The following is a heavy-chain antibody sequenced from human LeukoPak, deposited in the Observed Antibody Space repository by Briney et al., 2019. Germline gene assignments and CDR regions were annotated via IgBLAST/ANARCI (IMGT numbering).Heavy chain of an antibody. J-gene: IGHJ4*02. CDR3: ARPYYDSSAPPYDY. CDR2: ISAYNGNT. CDR1: GYTFTSYG. D-gene: IGHD3-22*01. Sequence: ASVKVSCKASGYTFTSYGISWLRQAPGQGLEWMGWISAYNGNTNYAQKLQGRVTMTTDTSTSTAYMELRSLRSDDTAVYYCARPYYDSSAPPYDYWGQGTLVTVSS. V-gene: IGHV1-18*01.